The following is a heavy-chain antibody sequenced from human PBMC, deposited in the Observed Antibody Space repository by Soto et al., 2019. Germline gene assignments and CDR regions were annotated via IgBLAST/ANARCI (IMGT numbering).Heavy chain of an antibody. J-gene: IGHJ4*02. V-gene: IGHV3-30*18. CDR1: GFTFSSYG. CDR2: ISYDGSNK. D-gene: IGHD3-3*01. Sequence: APRLSCAASGFTFSSYGMHWVRQAPGKGLEWVAVISYDGSNKYYADSVKGRFTISRDNSKNTLYLQMNSLRAEDTAVYYCAKELRTYDFWSGPPFDYWGQLTLFTVSS. CDR3: AKELRTYDFWSGPPFDY.